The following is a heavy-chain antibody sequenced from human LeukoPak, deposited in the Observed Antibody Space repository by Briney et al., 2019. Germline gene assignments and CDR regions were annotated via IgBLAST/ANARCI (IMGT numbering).Heavy chain of an antibody. CDR2: IYSGGST. V-gene: IGHV3-53*01. CDR3: AKDLYSCGRDMDV. Sequence: GGSLRLSCAASGFTVSSNYMSWVRQAPGKGLEWVSVIYSGGSTYYADSVKGRFTISRDNSKNTLYLQMNSLRAEDTAVYYCAKDLYSCGRDMDVWGQGTTVTVSS. J-gene: IGHJ6*02. CDR1: GFTVSSNY. D-gene: IGHD6-19*01.